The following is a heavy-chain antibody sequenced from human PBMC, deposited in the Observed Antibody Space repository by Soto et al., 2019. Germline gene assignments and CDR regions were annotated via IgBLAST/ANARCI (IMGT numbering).Heavy chain of an antibody. V-gene: IGHV3-30*18. CDR2: ISYDGSNK. Sequence: QVQLVESGGGVVQPGRSLRLSCAASGFTFSSYGMHWVRQAPGKGLEWVAVISYDGSNKYYADSVKGRFTISSDNSKNTLYLQMNSLRAEDTAVYYCAKDRWGAAAGLFDYWGQGTLVTVSS. D-gene: IGHD6-13*01. CDR3: AKDRWGAAAGLFDY. J-gene: IGHJ4*02. CDR1: GFTFSSYG.